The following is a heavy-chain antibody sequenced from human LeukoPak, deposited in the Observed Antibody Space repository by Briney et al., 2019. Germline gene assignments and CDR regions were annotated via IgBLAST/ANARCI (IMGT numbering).Heavy chain of an antibody. J-gene: IGHJ2*01. V-gene: IGHV4-4*07. CDR3: ARGSLNWGTQMDWYFDL. CDR1: GVSISAYY. CDR2: IYTSGIT. D-gene: IGHD7-27*01. Sequence: SETLSLTCTVSGVSISAYYWTWNRQPAGKGLEWIGRIYTSGITNYNPSLESRVTMSVDTSKNQFSLKLSSVTAADTAVYYCARGSLNWGTQMDWYFDLWGRGTLLTVSS.